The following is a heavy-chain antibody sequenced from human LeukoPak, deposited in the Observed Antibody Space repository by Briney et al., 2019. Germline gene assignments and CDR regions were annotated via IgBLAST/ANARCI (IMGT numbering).Heavy chain of an antibody. Sequence: GGSLRLSCAASGFTFSSYAISWVRQTPGKGLEWVSAMSGSGDNTYYADSVKGRFTISRDNAKNSLYLQMNSLRAEDTAVYYCAELGITMIGGVWGKGTTVTISS. CDR1: GFTFSSYA. CDR2: MSGSGDNT. V-gene: IGHV3-23*01. CDR3: AELGITMIGGV. D-gene: IGHD3-10*02. J-gene: IGHJ6*04.